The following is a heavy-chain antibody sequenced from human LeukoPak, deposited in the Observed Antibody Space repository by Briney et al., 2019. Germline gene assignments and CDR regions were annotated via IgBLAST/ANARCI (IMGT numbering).Heavy chain of an antibody. V-gene: IGHV3-30*02. CDR2: IRFDGTTE. CDR3: ARGAAVALEL. CDR1: GFTLNDYN. D-gene: IGHD6-19*01. Sequence: HPGGSLRLSCGASGFTLNDYNMHWVRQAAGKGLEYVAFIRFDGTTEYYTDSVKGRFTMSRDKSKNTLYLQMNSLRGEDTAVYYCARGAAVALELWGQGTLVTVSS. J-gene: IGHJ4*02.